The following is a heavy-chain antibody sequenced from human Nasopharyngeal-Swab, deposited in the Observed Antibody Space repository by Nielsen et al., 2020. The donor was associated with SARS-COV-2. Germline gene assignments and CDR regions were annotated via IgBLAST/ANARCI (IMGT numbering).Heavy chain of an antibody. CDR1: GFIFISYG. CDR3: AKRKYYYDTSGFYPFGY. D-gene: IGHD3-22*01. J-gene: IGHJ4*02. Sequence: GESLKISCAASGFIFISYGMHWVRQAPGKGLEWVAVISHDGSNKYYVDSVKGRFTISRDDSKNTLYLQMNSLRAEDTAVYYCAKRKYYYDTSGFYPFGYWGQGTLVTVSS. CDR2: ISHDGSNK. V-gene: IGHV3-30*18.